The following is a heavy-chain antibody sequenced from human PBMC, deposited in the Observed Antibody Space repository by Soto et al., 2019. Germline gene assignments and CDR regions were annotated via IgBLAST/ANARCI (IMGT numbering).Heavy chain of an antibody. CDR1: GFTFSSYA. D-gene: IGHD3-22*01. J-gene: IGHJ4*02. CDR2: ISGSGGST. CDR3: AKERGDSSGYYFPTDY. V-gene: IGHV3-23*01. Sequence: LRLSCAASGFTFSSYAMSWVRQAPGKGLEWVSAISGSGGSTYYADSVKGRFTISRDNSKNTLYLQMNSLRAEDTAVYYCAKERGDSSGYYFPTDYWGQGTLVTVSS.